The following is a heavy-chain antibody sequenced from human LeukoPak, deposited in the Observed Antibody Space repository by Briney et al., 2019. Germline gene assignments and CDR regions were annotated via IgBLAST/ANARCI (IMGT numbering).Heavy chain of an antibody. V-gene: IGHV3-21*01. CDR1: GFTFSSYS. D-gene: IGHD6-13*01. CDR3: ARYHSSWYYNY. J-gene: IGHJ4*02. Sequence: GGSLRLSCAASGFTFSSYSMNWVRQAPGKGLEWVSSISSSSYIYYADSVKGRFTISRDNAKNSLYLQMNSLRAEDTAVYYCARYHSSWYYNYWGQGTLVTVSS. CDR2: ISSSSYI.